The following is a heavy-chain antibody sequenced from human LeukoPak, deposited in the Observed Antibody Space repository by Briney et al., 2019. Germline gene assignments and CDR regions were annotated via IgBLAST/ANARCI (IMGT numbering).Heavy chain of an antibody. CDR1: GFTFSSYG. J-gene: IGHJ4*02. Sequence: PGRSLRLSCAASGFTFSSYGMHWVRQAPGKGLEWVAVISYDGSNKYYADSVEGRFTISRDNSKNTLYLQMNSLRAEDTAVYYCAKGDILTGYYFGNIDYWGQGTLVTVSS. CDR3: AKGDILTGYYFGNIDY. D-gene: IGHD3-9*01. V-gene: IGHV3-30*18. CDR2: ISYDGSNK.